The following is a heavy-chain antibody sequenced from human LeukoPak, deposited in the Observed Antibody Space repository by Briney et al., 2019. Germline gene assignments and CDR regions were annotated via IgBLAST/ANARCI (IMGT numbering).Heavy chain of an antibody. CDR3: ARGRAVTGSTVIDY. J-gene: IGHJ4*02. V-gene: IGHV3-30-3*01. Sequence: PGGSLRLSCAASGFTFSSYAMHWARRAPGKALEWVATISSDGGNRYYSDSVKGRFTISRDNSKNTLYLQMNSLRPEDTAVFHCARGRAVTGSTVIDYWGQGTLVTVSS. CDR2: ISSDGGNR. D-gene: IGHD6-19*01. CDR1: GFTFSSYA.